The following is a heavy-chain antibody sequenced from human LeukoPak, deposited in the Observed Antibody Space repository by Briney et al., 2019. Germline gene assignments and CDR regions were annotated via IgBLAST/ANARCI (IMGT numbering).Heavy chain of an antibody. V-gene: IGHV1-69*05. CDR2: IIPIFGPA. CDR1: GGTFSSYA. J-gene: IGHJ4*02. D-gene: IGHD3/OR15-3a*01. Sequence: ASVKVSCKASGGTFSSYAISWVRQAPGQGLEWMGGIIPIFGPANYAQKFQGRVTITTDESTSTGYMELSSLRSEDTAVYYCARGLDWYYFDYWGQGTLVSVSS. CDR3: ARGLDWYYFDY.